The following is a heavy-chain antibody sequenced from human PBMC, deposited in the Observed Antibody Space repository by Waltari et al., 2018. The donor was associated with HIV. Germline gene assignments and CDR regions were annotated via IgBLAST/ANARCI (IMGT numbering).Heavy chain of an antibody. CDR2: MLYSGKT. D-gene: IGHD3-10*01. V-gene: IGHV4-39*01. CDR3: ARQAYYYGSGSANWFDP. J-gene: IGHJ5*02. Sequence: QLQLQESGPGLVKPSETLSLICSISGGSINSTSYYWGWIRQPQGKGLEWIGSMLYSGKTNYNPSHKSRFPISVNTSKNQFSLKLSSVTAADTALYYFARQAYYYGSGSANWFDPWGQGTLVTVSS. CDR1: GGSINSTSYY.